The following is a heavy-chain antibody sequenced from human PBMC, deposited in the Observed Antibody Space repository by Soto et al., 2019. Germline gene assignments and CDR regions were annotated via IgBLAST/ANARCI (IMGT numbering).Heavy chain of an antibody. J-gene: IGHJ1*01. Sequence: SETLSLTCTVPGGSISSSSYYWGWIRQPPGKGLEWIGSIYYSGSTYYNPSLKSRVTISVDTSKNQFSLKLSSVTAADTAVYYCARRPIFGVLTAIPHWGQGTLVTVSS. D-gene: IGHD3-3*01. CDR2: IYYSGST. V-gene: IGHV4-39*01. CDR3: ARRPIFGVLTAIPH. CDR1: GGSISSSSYY.